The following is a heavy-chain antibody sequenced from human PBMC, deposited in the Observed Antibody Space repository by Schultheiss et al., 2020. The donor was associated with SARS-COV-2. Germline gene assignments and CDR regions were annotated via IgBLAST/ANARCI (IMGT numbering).Heavy chain of an antibody. V-gene: IGHV4-34*01. CDR2: IYHSGTT. Sequence: SETLSLTCAVYGGSFSGYYWNWIRQPPGKGLEWIGEIYHSGTTNYKPSLKSRVTISLDTSKNQFSLKLNSVTAADTAVYYCARTYYDFWSGPYGMDVWGQGTTVTVSS. CDR1: GGSFSGYY. CDR3: ARTYYDFWSGPYGMDV. J-gene: IGHJ6*02. D-gene: IGHD3-3*01.